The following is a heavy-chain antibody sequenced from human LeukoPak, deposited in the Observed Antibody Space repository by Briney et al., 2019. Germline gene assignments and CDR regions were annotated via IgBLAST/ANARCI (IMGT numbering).Heavy chain of an antibody. V-gene: IGHV1-46*01. D-gene: IGHD2-15*01. Sequence: ASVKVSCKASGGTFTSYAISWVRQAPGQGLEWMGIINPSGGSTSYAQKFQGRVTMTRDTSTSTVYMELSSLRSEDTAVYYCAREGYCSGGSCYSGHWFDPWGQGTLVTVSS. J-gene: IGHJ5*02. CDR3: AREGYCSGGSCYSGHWFDP. CDR1: GGTFTSYA. CDR2: INPSGGST.